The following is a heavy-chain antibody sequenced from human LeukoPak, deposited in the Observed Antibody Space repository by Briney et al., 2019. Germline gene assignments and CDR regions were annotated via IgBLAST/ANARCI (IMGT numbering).Heavy chain of an antibody. CDR3: ARMGLQHAFDI. J-gene: IGHJ3*02. CDR2: IYPGDSDT. V-gene: IGHV5-51*01. CDR1: GYSFTSYW. Sequence: GESLKISCKGSGYSFTSYWIGWVRQMPVKGLEWMGIIYPGDSDTRYGPSFQGQVTISADKSISTAYLQWSSLKASDTAMYYFARMGLQHAFDIWGQGTMVTVSS.